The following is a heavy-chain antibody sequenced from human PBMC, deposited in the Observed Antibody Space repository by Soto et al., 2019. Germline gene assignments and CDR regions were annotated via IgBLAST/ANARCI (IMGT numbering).Heavy chain of an antibody. Sequence: GASVKVSCKASGYTFTSYGISWVRQAPGQGLEWMGWISAYNGNTNYAQKLQGRVTMTTDTSTSTAYMELRSLRPDDTAVYYCARTGYSSGWYVWFDPWGQGTLVTVSS. CDR1: GYTFTSYG. CDR2: ISAYNGNT. J-gene: IGHJ5*02. V-gene: IGHV1-18*01. D-gene: IGHD6-19*01. CDR3: ARTGYSSGWYVWFDP.